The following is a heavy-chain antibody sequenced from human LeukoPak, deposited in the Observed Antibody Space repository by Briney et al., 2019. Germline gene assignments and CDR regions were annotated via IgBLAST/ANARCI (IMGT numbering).Heavy chain of an antibody. Sequence: SETLSLTCTVSSGSISSYYWSWIRQPPGKGLEWIGYIYYSGSTNYNTSLKSRVTISVDTSKNQFSLKLSSVIAADTAVYYCARETSQKGANYMDVWGKGTTVTISS. CDR1: SGSISSYY. V-gene: IGHV4-59*01. CDR2: IYYSGST. J-gene: IGHJ6*03. CDR3: ARETSQKGANYMDV. D-gene: IGHD3-16*01.